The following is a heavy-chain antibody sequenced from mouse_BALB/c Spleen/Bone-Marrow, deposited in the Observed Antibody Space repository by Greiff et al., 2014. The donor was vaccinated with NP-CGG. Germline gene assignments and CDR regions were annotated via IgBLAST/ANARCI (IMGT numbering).Heavy chain of an antibody. Sequence: LVESGAELVRPGASVKLSCKASGYTFTSYYMCWVKQRPGQGLEWIGEINPSNGGADFNEKFKIKATLTVDKSSSTAYMQLSSLTSEDSAVYYCTTSRGYNWFAYWGQGTLVTVSA. CDR1: GYTFTSYY. D-gene: IGHD2-2*01. CDR2: INPSNGGA. CDR3: TTSRGYNWFAY. J-gene: IGHJ3*01. V-gene: IGHV1S81*02.